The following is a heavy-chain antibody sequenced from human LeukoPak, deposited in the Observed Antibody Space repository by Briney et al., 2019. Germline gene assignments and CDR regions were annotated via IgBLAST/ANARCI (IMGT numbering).Heavy chain of an antibody. V-gene: IGHV3-7*01. Sequence: GGSLRLSCAASGFTFSTYWMSWVRQAPGKGLEWVANIKQDGSEKYYVDSVKGRFTISRDSAKNSLYLQMNSLRAEDTAVYYCARDKEYSSSPTFDYWGQGTLVTVSS. CDR1: GFTFSTYW. J-gene: IGHJ4*02. D-gene: IGHD6-6*01. CDR3: ARDKEYSSSPTFDY. CDR2: IKQDGSEK.